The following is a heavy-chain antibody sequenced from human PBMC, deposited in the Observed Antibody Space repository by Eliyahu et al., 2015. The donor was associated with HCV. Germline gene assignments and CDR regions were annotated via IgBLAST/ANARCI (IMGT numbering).Heavy chain of an antibody. CDR3: GDYHGPGSHGKY. Sequence: EMHMLESGGGLVQPGGSLRLSCAASGFTISGYAMSWVRQAPGKGLEWVSSINSGGDAYYADSVKGRLTISRDNSKNTVYLQMNSLRAEDTAIYYCGDYHGPGSHGKYWGQGTLVTVSS. CDR2: INSGGDA. V-gene: IGHV3-23*01. D-gene: IGHD3-10*01. CDR1: GFTISGYA. J-gene: IGHJ4*02.